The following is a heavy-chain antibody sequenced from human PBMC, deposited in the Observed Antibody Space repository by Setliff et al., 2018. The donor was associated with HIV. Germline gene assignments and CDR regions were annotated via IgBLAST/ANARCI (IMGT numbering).Heavy chain of an antibody. D-gene: IGHD6-6*01. Sequence: SVKVSCKASGGTFSSYVISWVRQAPGQGLEWMGGIIPIFGTANYAQKFQGRVTITADESTSTAYMELSSLRVEDTAVYYCARDIPPEYPGFDLWGQGTVVTVSS. V-gene: IGHV1-69*13. CDR1: GGTFSSYV. CDR3: ARDIPPEYPGFDL. CDR2: IIPIFGTA. J-gene: IGHJ3*01.